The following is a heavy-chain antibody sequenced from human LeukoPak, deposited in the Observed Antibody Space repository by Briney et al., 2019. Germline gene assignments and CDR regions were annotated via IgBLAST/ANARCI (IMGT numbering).Heavy chain of an antibody. CDR1: GFTFSSYG. D-gene: IGHD5-18*01. J-gene: IGHJ4*02. Sequence: PGGSLRLSCAGSGFTFSSYGMSWVRQAPGKGLEWVSAIRGTGTSTYYADSVKGRFTISRDNSKNTLYLQMNSLRAEDTAVYYCAKATAMARFDYWGQGTLVTVSS. CDR3: AKATAMARFDY. CDR2: IRGTGTST. V-gene: IGHV3-23*01.